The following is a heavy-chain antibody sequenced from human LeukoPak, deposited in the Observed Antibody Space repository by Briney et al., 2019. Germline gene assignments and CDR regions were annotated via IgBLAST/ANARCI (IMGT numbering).Heavy chain of an antibody. CDR3: SRENGAFSPFGF. CDR2: ISLSGLT. D-gene: IGHD2-8*01. Sequence: PSETLSLTCGVSGGSISTTNWWSWVRQPPGQGLEWIGEISLSGLTNYSPSLNNRVTMSLDKPKNQLSLNLSSVTAADTAVHYCSRENGAFSPFGFWGQGTLVTVPS. J-gene: IGHJ4*02. V-gene: IGHV4-4*02. CDR1: GGSISTTNW.